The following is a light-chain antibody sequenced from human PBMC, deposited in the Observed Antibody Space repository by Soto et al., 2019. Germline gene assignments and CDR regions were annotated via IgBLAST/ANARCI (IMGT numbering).Light chain of an antibody. V-gene: IGKV2-24*01. CDR1: QSLVHSDANTY. CDR3: MQATQSYT. J-gene: IGKJ2*01. Sequence: DIVLTQTPLSSPVTLGQPGSISCRSSQSLVHSDANTYLTRLQQRPGQPPILLTYMISNRFSGVTDRFSGSGAGTYFTLRIRRVEAEDVWVYYCMQATQSYTFGQGTKLEIK. CDR2: MIS.